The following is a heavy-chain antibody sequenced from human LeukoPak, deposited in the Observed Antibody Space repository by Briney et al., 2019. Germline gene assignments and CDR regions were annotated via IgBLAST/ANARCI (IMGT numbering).Heavy chain of an antibody. CDR1: GGSISSGGYY. D-gene: IGHD2-2*01. Sequence: SETLSLTCTVSGGSISSGGYYWSWIRQHPGKGLEWIGYIYYSGSTYYNPSLKSRVTISVDTSKNQFSLKLSSVTAADTAVYYCARVPGSTSCYDYWGQGTLVTVSS. CDR3: ARVPGSTSCYDY. CDR2: IYYSGST. V-gene: IGHV4-31*03. J-gene: IGHJ4*02.